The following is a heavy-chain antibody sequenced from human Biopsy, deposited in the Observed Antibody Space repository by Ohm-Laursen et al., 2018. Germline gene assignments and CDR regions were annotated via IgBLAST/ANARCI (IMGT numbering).Heavy chain of an antibody. V-gene: IGHV3-33*01. J-gene: IGHJ4*02. CDR2: IWHDGSEK. Sequence: SLRLSCAASGFIFGDFGMHWVRRAPGKGPEWVAVIWHDGSEKYYAGSVKGRFSISRDNSKNTLNLQMNSLRVEDTAIYYCVSEVVGDTDHWGQGTLVTVSS. CDR3: VSEVVGDTDH. D-gene: IGHD2-15*01. CDR1: GFIFGDFG.